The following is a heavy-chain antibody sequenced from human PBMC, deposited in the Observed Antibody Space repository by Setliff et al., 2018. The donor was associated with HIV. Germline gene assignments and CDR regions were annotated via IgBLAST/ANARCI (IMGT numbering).Heavy chain of an antibody. CDR2: IYYSGST. CDR3: TRAQIAAPRPFDY. D-gene: IGHD2-21*01. V-gene: IGHV4-59*11. J-gene: IGHJ4*02. CDR1: GGSISSHY. Sequence: SETLSLTCTVSGGSISSHYWSWIRQPPGKGLEWIGSIYYSGSTNYNPSLKSRVTISVDTSKNQFSLKLNSVTAADTALYFCTRAQIAAPRPFDYWGQGTLVTVSS.